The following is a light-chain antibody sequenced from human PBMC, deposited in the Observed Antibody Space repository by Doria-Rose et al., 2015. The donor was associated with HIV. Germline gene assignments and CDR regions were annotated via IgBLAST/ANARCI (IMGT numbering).Light chain of an antibody. CDR1: QSFSSNY. J-gene: IGKJ1*01. Sequence: TQSPGTLSLSPGERATLSCRASQSFSSNYLAWYQQKPGQAPSLLIYDGSTRATGIPDRFSVSGSGTDFTLTINRLEPEDFALYYCHQYGTSWTFGQGTKVEI. CDR2: DGS. CDR3: HQYGTSWT. V-gene: IGKV3-20*01.